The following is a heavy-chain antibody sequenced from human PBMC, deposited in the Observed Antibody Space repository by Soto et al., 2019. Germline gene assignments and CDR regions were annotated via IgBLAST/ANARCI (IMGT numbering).Heavy chain of an antibody. CDR3: ARHSETGLVTGFDS. V-gene: IGHV4-39*01. CDR1: GDSITRSLYY. D-gene: IGHD5-18*01. Sequence: QVHRQQSGQGLLKLSKTLSFNCFFFGDSITRSLYYGAWVRQTPDKGLDWIAIISYKGNTYYTPSLKSRLAISRDTSKNQFSLSLSSVTAADTAIYYCARHSETGLVTGFDSWGQGTLVTVSS. J-gene: IGHJ4*02. CDR2: ISYKGNT.